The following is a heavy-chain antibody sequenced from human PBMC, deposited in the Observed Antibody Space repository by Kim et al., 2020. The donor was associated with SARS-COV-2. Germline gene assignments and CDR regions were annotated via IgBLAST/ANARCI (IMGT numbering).Heavy chain of an antibody. CDR2: INPSGGST. D-gene: IGHD3-10*01. Sequence: ASVKVSCKASGYTFTSYYMHWVRQAPGQGLEWMGIINPSGGSTSYAQKFQGRVTMTRDTSTSTVYMELSSLRSEDTAVYYCARDGEWFGETAFNWFDPWGQGTLVTVSS. CDR1: GYTFTSYY. V-gene: IGHV1-46*01. J-gene: IGHJ5*02. CDR3: ARDGEWFGETAFNWFDP.